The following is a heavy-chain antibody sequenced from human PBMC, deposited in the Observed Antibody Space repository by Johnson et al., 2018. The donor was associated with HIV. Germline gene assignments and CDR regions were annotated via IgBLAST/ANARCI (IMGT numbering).Heavy chain of an antibody. J-gene: IGHJ3*02. CDR2: ISGSGENS. CDR1: GVKSRNSA. Sequence: VQLVESGGGVVQPGGSLRLSCAASGVKSRNSAMSWVRQAPGKGLEWVSVISGSGENSYYAASVRGRLTISRDNSKNTLYLQMNSLRAEDTAVYYCAKDQGVSQQWWSSAALRGAFDIWGQGTMVTVSS. V-gene: IGHV3-23*04. CDR3: AKDQGVSQQWWSSAALRGAFDI. D-gene: IGHD2-15*01.